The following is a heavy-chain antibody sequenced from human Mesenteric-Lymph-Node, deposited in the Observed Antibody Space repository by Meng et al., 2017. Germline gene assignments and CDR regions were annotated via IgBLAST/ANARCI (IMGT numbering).Heavy chain of an antibody. J-gene: IGHJ4*02. CDR3: AQSSRYSGFWSGYYTGYFAY. Sequence: ASVKVSCKASGDTFTSYDINWVRQATGQGLEWMGWMNPNNGNIGDEQKSQDRVAMTRNTSINTAYMERTSLRAEDTAVYYCAQSSRYSGFWSGYYTGYFAYWGQGTLVTVSS. V-gene: IGHV1-8*01. CDR2: MNPNNGNI. CDR1: GDTFTSYD. D-gene: IGHD3-3*01.